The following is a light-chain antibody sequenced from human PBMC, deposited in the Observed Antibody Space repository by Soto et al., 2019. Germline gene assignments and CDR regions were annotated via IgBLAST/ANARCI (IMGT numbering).Light chain of an antibody. CDR3: LQHNSYPLT. Sequence: DIQMTQSPSSLSASVGDRVTITCRASLGIGDDLSWYQQKPGKAPTRLIYGASSLQSGVPSRFSGSGSGTEFTLTISSLQPEDFAIYFCLQHNSYPLTFGGGTKVEI. J-gene: IGKJ4*01. V-gene: IGKV1-17*01. CDR1: LGIGDD. CDR2: GAS.